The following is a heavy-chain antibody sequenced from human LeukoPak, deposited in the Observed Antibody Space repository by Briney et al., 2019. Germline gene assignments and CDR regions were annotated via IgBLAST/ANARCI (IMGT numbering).Heavy chain of an antibody. J-gene: IGHJ5*02. V-gene: IGHV1-18*01. CDR1: GYTLTSYD. CDR2: VSGYNGNT. CDR3: ARGVWFDP. Sequence: ASVKVSCKASGYTLTSYDINWVRQAPGQGLEWMGWVSGYNGNTNYAQKFEGRVAMTTDTSSSTAYMELRSLRSDDTAIYYCARGVWFDPWGQGTLVTVSS.